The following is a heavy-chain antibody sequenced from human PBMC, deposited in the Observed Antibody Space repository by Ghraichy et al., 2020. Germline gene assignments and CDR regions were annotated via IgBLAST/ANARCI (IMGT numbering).Heavy chain of an antibody. Sequence: GGSLRLSCAAFGFTLSDYRIMWVRQAPGKGLEWISYISDSGMNKINADSVKGRFTISRDNAKNSLFLQMNSLRDEDTAVYYCAREQPDSWSGDCFVRGLDDWGQGTTVTVSS. CDR1: GFTLSDYR. CDR3: AREQPDSWSGDCFVRGLDD. J-gene: IGHJ6*02. CDR2: ISDSGMNK. D-gene: IGHD3-3*01. V-gene: IGHV3-48*02.